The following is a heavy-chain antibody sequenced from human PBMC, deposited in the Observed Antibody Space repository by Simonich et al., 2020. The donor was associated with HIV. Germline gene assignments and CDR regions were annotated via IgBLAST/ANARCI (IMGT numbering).Heavy chain of an antibody. CDR3: YGDYGEYYFDH. D-gene: IGHD4-17*01. CDR2: IYLSGRT. CDR1: GYSISSGYY. J-gene: IGHJ4*02. V-gene: IGHV4-38-2*01. Sequence: QVQLQESGPGLVKPSETLSLTCAVSGYSISSGYYWGWIRQPPGKGLEWIGSIYLSGRTYYNPSLKSRVTISVDTSKNQFSLKMSSLTAADTAVYYCYGDYGEYYFDHWSQGTLVTVSS.